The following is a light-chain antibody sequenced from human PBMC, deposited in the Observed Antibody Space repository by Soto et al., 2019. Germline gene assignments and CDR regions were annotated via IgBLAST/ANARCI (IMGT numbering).Light chain of an antibody. V-gene: IGKV1-9*01. CDR2: AAS. CDR1: QVISTS. Sequence: GESVTITCRASQVISTSLAWYQVKPGKAPKLLIYAASTLESGVQSRFSATVSGTEFSLTITSLQPEDFATYYCQQLFDSPITFGQGTRLEIK. CDR3: QQLFDSPIT. J-gene: IGKJ5*01.